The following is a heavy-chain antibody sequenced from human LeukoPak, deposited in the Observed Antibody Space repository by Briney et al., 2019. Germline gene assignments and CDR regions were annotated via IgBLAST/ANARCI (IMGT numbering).Heavy chain of an antibody. CDR2: INHSGST. J-gene: IGHJ5*02. D-gene: IGHD3-16*02. Sequence: PSETLSLTCAVYGGSLSGYYWSWIRQPPGKGLEWIGEINHSGSTNYNPSLKSRVTISVDTSKNQFSLKLSSVTAADTAVYYCARGRIMITFGGVIVCPNWFDPWGQGTLVTVSS. CDR3: ARGRIMITFGGVIVCPNWFDP. V-gene: IGHV4-34*01. CDR1: GGSLSGYY.